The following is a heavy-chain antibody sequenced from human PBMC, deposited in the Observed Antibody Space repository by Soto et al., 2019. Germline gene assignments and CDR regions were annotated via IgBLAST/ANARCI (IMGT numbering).Heavy chain of an antibody. V-gene: IGHV1-2*04. D-gene: IGHD6-13*01. CDR3: ARSTVIAAADNAYFDY. Sequence: ASVKVSCKASGYTFTGYYMHWVRQAPGQGLEWMGWINPNSGGTNYAQKFQGWVTMTRDTSISTAYMELSSLRSDDTAVYYCARSTVIAAADNAYFDYWGQGTLVTVSS. CDR1: GYTFTGYY. J-gene: IGHJ4*02. CDR2: INPNSGGT.